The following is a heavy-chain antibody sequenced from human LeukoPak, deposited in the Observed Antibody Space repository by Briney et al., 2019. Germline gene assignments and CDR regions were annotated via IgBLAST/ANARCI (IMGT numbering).Heavy chain of an antibody. CDR2: IKSKTDGGTT. CDR3: TTGNPYDSSGYYYDAFGI. CDR1: GFTFSSAW. J-gene: IGHJ3*02. D-gene: IGHD3-22*01. V-gene: IGHV3-15*01. Sequence: GGSLRLSCAASGFTFSSAWVTWVRQVPGKGLEWVGRIKSKTDGGTTDYAAPVKGRFTISRDDSKNTMYLQMNSLKIEDTAVYYCTTGNPYDSSGYYYDAFGIWGQGTMVTVSS.